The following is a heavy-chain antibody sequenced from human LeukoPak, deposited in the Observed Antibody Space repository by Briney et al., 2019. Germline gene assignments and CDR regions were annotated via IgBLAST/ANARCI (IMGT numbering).Heavy chain of an antibody. CDR2: IYTSGST. Sequence: PSETLSLTCTVSGGSISSGSYDWSWIRQPAGKGLEWIVRIYTSGSTNDNPSLNRRVTISVDTSKNQFSLKLSSVTAADTAVYYCARDPGGPIWGQGTMVTVSS. CDR1: GGSISSGSYD. CDR3: ARDPGGPI. V-gene: IGHV4-61*02. J-gene: IGHJ3*02. D-gene: IGHD1-26*01.